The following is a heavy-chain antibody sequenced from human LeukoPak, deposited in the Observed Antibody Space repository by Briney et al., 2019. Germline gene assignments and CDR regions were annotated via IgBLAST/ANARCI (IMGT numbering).Heavy chain of an antibody. Sequence: SQTLSLTCTVSGASFGSGGCYWPWIRQHPEKGLEWIGYITYSGSTYYNPSLKSRVTISLDTSKNQFSLKLNSVTAADTAVYHCASLHYYYFYMDVWGKGTTVTVSS. D-gene: IGHD5/OR15-5a*01. V-gene: IGHV4-31*03. CDR1: GASFGSGGCY. CDR2: ITYSGST. J-gene: IGHJ6*03. CDR3: ASLHYYYFYMDV.